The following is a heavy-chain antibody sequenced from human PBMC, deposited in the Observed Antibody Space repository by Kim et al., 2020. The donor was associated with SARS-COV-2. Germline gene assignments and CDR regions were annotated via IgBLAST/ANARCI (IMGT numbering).Heavy chain of an antibody. D-gene: IGHD6-13*01. J-gene: IGHJ2*01. CDR1: GGSIRSSSYY. Sequence: SETLSLTCTVSGGSIRSSSYYWGWVRQPPGKGLEGIRTVYYSGNIYFNPAIKSRVTISVDTSKNQFTLKLSPVTAADTAVYYCARQGAQSSSWY. CDR3: ARQGAQSSSWY. V-gene: IGHV4-39*01. CDR2: VYYSGNI.